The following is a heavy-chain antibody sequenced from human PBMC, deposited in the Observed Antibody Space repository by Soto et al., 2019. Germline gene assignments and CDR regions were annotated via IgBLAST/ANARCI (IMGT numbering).Heavy chain of an antibody. Sequence: PGGSLRLSCAASGFIVSDKYMNWVRQAPGKGLEWVSVIYTSGTTYYADSVKGRFTISRDNFKNTLYLQMNSLRAEDTAMYYCARDGFGRYDGSGSEAFDIWGQGTMVTVSS. CDR2: IYTSGTT. CDR3: ARDGFGRYDGSGSEAFDI. V-gene: IGHV3-53*01. D-gene: IGHD3-10*01. J-gene: IGHJ3*02. CDR1: GFIVSDKY.